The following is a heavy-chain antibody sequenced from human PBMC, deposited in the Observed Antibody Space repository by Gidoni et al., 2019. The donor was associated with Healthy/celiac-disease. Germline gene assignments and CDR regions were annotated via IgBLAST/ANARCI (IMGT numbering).Heavy chain of an antibody. V-gene: IGHV1-69*06. CDR3: ARGGYYYDSSGYYYEGAFDI. D-gene: IGHD3-22*01. CDR2: IIASFGTA. Sequence: QVQLVQSGAEVKKPGYSVKVSCKASGGTFSSYAISRVRQAPGQGLEWMGGIIASFGTANEAKKFQGRGKITADKSTRTAYMEMSSLRSEDTAVYYGARGGYYYDSSGYYYEGAFDIWGQGTMVTVSS. J-gene: IGHJ3*02. CDR1: GGTFSSYA.